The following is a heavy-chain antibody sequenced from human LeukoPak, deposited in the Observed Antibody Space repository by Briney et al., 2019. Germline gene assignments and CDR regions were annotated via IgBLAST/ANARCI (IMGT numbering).Heavy chain of an antibody. D-gene: IGHD1-26*01. CDR1: GFTFSTYA. V-gene: IGHV3-30-3*01. CDR3: ARVRIVGSTYDTFDI. CDR2: ISYDGTTK. Sequence: PGGSLRLSCAASGFTFSTYAMHWVRQAPGKGLEWVAVISYDGTTKYHADSVKGRFTISRDNSKNTLYLQMNILRAEDTAVYYCARVRIVGSTYDTFDIWGQGTMVTVSS. J-gene: IGHJ3*02.